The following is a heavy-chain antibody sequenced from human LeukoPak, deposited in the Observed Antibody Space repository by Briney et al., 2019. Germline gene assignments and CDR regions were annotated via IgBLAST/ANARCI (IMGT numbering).Heavy chain of an antibody. CDR1: GYTFTSYD. J-gene: IGHJ4*02. V-gene: IGHV1-8*01. CDR2: MNPNSGNT. CDR3: ARDSIVGASSFDY. D-gene: IGHD1-26*01. Sequence: GASVTVSCKASGYTFTSYDINWVRQAPGQGLEWMGWMNPNSGNTGYAQKFQGRVTMTRNTSISTAYMELSSLRSEDTAVYYCARDSIVGASSFDYGGQGTLVTVSS.